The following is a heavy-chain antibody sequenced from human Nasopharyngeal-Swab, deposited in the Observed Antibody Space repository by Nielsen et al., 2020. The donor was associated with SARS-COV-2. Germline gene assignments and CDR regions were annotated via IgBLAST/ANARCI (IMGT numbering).Heavy chain of an antibody. CDR3: ARARVEGDYYGMDV. D-gene: IGHD2-2*01. CDR2: INHSGST. V-gene: IGHV4-34*01. J-gene: IGHJ6*02. CDR1: GGSFSGYY. Sequence: SETLSLTCAVYGGSFSGYYWSWIRQPPGKGLEWIGEINHSGSTNYNPSLKSRVTISVDTSKTQFSLKLSSVTAADTAVYYCARARVEGDYYGMDVWGQGTTVTVSS.